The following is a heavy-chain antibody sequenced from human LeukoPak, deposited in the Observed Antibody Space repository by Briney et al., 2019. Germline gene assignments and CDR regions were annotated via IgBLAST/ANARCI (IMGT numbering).Heavy chain of an antibody. J-gene: IGHJ4*02. CDR3: ARLGYYASGSYPDY. Sequence: SETLSLTCTVSGGSISSYYWSWIRQPAGKGLEWIGRIYTSGSTNYNPSLKSRVTISVDTSKNQFSLRLSSVTAADTAVYYCARLGYYASGSYPDYWGQGTLVTVSS. CDR1: GGSISSYY. CDR2: IYTSGST. D-gene: IGHD3-10*01. V-gene: IGHV4-4*07.